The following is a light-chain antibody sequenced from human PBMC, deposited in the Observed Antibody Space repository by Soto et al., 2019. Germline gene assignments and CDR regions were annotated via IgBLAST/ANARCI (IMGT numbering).Light chain of an antibody. J-gene: IGKJ1*01. CDR2: DAS. CDR3: QQYNSDST. V-gene: IGKV1-5*01. CDR1: QSISSW. Sequence: DIQMTQSPSTLSASVGDRVTITCRASQSISSWLAWYQQKPGKAPKLLIYDASSLESGVPSRFSGSGSGTEFALSISSLQSDDLSTYYCQQYNSDSTYGQGAKVVSK.